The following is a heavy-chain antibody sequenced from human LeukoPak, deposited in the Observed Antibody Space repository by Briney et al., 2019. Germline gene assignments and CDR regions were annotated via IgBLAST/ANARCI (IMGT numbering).Heavy chain of an antibody. Sequence: GGSLRLSCAASGFTFSSYGMHWVRQAPGKGLEWVAVISYDGSNKYYADSVKGRFTISRDNSKNPLYLQMNSLRAEDTAVYYCAKDREGRRSSSWYYGAFDIWGQGTMVTVSS. CDR2: ISYDGSNK. V-gene: IGHV3-30*18. CDR3: AKDREGRRSSSWYYGAFDI. CDR1: GFTFSSYG. D-gene: IGHD6-13*01. J-gene: IGHJ3*02.